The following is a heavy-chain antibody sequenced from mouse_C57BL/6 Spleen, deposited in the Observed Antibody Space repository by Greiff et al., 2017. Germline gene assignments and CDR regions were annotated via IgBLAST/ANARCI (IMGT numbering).Heavy chain of an antibody. J-gene: IGHJ4*01. CDR3: ARSRMDY. CDR1: GYTFTGSW. CDR2: ILPGSGST. D-gene: IGHD1-1*01. V-gene: IGHV1-9*01. Sequence: QVQLQQSGAELMQPGASVKLSCKATGYTFTGSWIEWVKQRPGHGLEWIGEILPGSGSTNYNEEFKGKATFTADASSNTAYMHLSSLTTEASAIYYCARSRMDYWGQGTSVTVSS.